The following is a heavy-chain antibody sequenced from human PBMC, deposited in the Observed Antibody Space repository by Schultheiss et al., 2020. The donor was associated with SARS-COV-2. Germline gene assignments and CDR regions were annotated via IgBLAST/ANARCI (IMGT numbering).Heavy chain of an antibody. J-gene: IGHJ6*02. V-gene: IGHV3-48*04. D-gene: IGHD2-2*01. CDR3: ARDWAVECSSTSCPTGYYYGMDV. CDR2: ISWNSGNI. CDR1: GFTFSNAW. Sequence: GGSLRLSCAASGFTFSNAWMSWVRQAPGKGLEWVSNISWNSGNIGYADSVKGRFTISRDNAKNSLYLQMNSLRAEDTAVYYCARDWAVECSSTSCPTGYYYGMDVWGQGTTVTVSS.